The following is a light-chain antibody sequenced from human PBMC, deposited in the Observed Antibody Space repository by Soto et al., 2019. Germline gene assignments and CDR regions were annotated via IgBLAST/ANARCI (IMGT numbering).Light chain of an antibody. Sequence: QSALTQPASVSGSPGQSITIACTGTSNDVGDYIYVSWYQHHPGKAPKLLIFKVSDRPSGVSYRFSGSKFGHSASLTISGLQAEDEADYYCTSYATYSTLVFGGGTKLTVL. V-gene: IGLV2-14*01. CDR1: SNDVGDYIY. CDR2: KVS. J-gene: IGLJ2*01. CDR3: TSYATYSTLV.